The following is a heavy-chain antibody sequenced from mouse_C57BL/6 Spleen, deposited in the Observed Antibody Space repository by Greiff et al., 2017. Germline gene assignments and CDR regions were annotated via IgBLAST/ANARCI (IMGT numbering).Heavy chain of an antibody. CDR3: ARGGVTERRYAMDY. CDR2: IDPSASYT. CDR1: GYTFTSYW. D-gene: IGHD2-13*01. V-gene: IGHV1-50*01. Sequence: QVQLQQPGAELVKPGASVKLSCKASGYTFTSYWMQWVKQRPGPGLEWIGEIDPSASYTNYNQKFKGKATLTVDTSSSTTYMQLSSRTSEDAAVYYYARGGVTERRYAMDYWGQGTSVTVSS. J-gene: IGHJ4*01.